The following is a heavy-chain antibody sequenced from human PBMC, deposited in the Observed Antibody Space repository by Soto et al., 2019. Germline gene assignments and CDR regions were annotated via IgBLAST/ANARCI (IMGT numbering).Heavy chain of an antibody. V-gene: IGHV3-11*01. J-gene: IGHJ4*02. CDR2: ITTSGGTK. CDR1: GFIFSDYY. Sequence: QVQLVESGGGLVKPGGSLRLSCAGSGFIFSDYYMSWIRQAPGKGLEWVSYITTSGGTKKYADSVKGRFTVSRDNAGNSLSLQISSLRAEDTAVYYGARTLLGPLRGGGVYWDFWGQGALVTVSS. D-gene: IGHD2-8*01. CDR3: ARTLLGPLRGGGVYWDF.